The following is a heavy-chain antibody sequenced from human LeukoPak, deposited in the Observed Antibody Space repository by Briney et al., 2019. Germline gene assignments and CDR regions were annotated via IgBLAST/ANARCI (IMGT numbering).Heavy chain of an antibody. CDR3: AKGSGSPDAFDI. Sequence: PGGSLRLSCAASGFTFSSYAMSWVRQAPGKGLEWVSAISGSGGSTYYADSVKGRFTISRDNSKNTLYLQMNSPRAEDTAVYYCAKGSGSPDAFDIWGQGTMVTVSS. CDR1: GFTFSSYA. J-gene: IGHJ3*02. V-gene: IGHV3-23*01. CDR2: ISGSGGST. D-gene: IGHD1-26*01.